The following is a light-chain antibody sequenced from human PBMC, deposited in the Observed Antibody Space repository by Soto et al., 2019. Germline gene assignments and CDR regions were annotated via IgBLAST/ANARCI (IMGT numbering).Light chain of an antibody. V-gene: IGKV3-11*01. CDR2: DAS. CDR3: QHRKNWPLT. J-gene: IGKJ4*01. CDR1: QNVGSY. Sequence: EIVLTQSPATLSLSPGERATLSCRASQNVGSYLVWYQQKPGQGPRLVIYDASTRATGIPARFSGSGSGTDFTLTISSLEPEDFAVYYCQHRKNWPLTFGGGTKVDIK.